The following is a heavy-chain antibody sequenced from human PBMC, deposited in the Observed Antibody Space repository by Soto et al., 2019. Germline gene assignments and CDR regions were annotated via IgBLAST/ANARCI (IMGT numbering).Heavy chain of an antibody. D-gene: IGHD2-15*01. Sequence: QVQLVQSGAEVKKPGASVKVSCKASGYTFTSYDINWVRQAAGQGLEWIGWMNPNSGKAVYAQKFQGRVTMAGNTTISTAYMELSSLRSDDTAVYFCARGLVVVSATYWYFDLWGRGTLVTVSS. CDR1: GYTFTSYD. CDR2: MNPNSGKA. CDR3: ARGLVVVSATYWYFDL. J-gene: IGHJ2*01. V-gene: IGHV1-8*01.